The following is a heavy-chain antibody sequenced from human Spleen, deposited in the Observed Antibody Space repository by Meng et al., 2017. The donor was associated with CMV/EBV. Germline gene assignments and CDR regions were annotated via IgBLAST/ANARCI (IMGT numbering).Heavy chain of an antibody. D-gene: IGHD2-2*01. V-gene: IGHV1-2*02. CDR3: ASPAYCSSTSCYTYYGMDV. CDR2: INPNSGGT. J-gene: IGHJ6*02. Sequence: ASVKVSCKASGYTFTGYYMHWVRQAPGQGLEWMGWINPNSGGTNYAQKFQGRVIMTRDTSISTAYMELSRLRSDDTAVYYCASPAYCSSTSCYTYYGMDVWGQGTTVTVSS. CDR1: GYTFTGYY.